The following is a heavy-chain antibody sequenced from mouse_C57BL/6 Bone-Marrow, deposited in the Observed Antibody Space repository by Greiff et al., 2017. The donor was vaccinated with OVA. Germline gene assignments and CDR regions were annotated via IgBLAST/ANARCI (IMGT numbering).Heavy chain of an antibody. CDR2: IDPENGDT. CDR3: TTPSTVVARGDY. V-gene: IGHV14-4*01. CDR1: GFNIKDDY. D-gene: IGHD1-1*01. J-gene: IGHJ2*01. Sequence: DVQLVESGAELVRPGASVKLSCTASGFNIKDDYMHWVKQRPEQGLEWIGWIDPENGDTEYASKFQGKATITADTSSNTAYLQLSILTSEDAAVYYCTTPSTVVARGDYWGQGTTLTVSS.